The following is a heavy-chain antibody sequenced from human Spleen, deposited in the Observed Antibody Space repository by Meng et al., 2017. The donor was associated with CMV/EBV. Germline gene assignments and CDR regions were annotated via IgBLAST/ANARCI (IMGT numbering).Heavy chain of an antibody. V-gene: IGHV5-51*01. CDR2: IYPDDSDT. D-gene: IGHD6-19*01. Sequence: GESLKISCKGSGYMFTTYWIGWVRQVPGKGLEWMGIIYPDDSDTRYSPSFQGQVTISVDKPISTAHLQWSSLKAPDSAIYYCARQPISVPGSTLTRYFYGMDVWGQGTTVTVSS. J-gene: IGHJ6*02. CDR1: GYMFTTYW. CDR3: ARQPISVPGSTLTRYFYGMDV.